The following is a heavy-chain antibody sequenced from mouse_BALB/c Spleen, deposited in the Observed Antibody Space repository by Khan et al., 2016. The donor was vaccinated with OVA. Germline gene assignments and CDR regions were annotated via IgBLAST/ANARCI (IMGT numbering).Heavy chain of an antibody. J-gene: IGHJ3*01. V-gene: IGHV5-9-3*01. Sequence: VQLQQSGGGLVRPGGSLKISCAASGFTFSNYAVHWVRQTPVKRLEWVGVISSDDGDTYYTDNVTDKATITGDKANSTLCIEIARLRSEVTVMYYCARSPYGNFAYWGQGTLVTVSA. CDR2: ISSDDGDT. CDR3: ARSPYGNFAY. D-gene: IGHD2-1*01. CDR1: GFTFSNYA.